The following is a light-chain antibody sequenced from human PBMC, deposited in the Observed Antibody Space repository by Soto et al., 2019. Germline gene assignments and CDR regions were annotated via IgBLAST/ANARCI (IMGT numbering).Light chain of an antibody. CDR1: QSVSSY. V-gene: IGKV3-11*01. Sequence: EIVLTQSPATLSLSPGERATLSCRASQSVSSYLAWYQQKPGQAPRLLIYDASNRATGIPARFSRSGSGTDFTLTISSLEPEDFAVYYCQQRSNWPGTVGQGTKLEIK. J-gene: IGKJ2*01. CDR3: QQRSNWPGT. CDR2: DAS.